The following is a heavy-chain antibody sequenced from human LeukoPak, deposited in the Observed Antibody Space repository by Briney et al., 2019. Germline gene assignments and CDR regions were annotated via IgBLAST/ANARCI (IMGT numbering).Heavy chain of an antibody. V-gene: IGHV4-39*07. D-gene: IGHD6-13*01. CDR2: IYYSGST. Sequence: SETLSLTCTVSGGSISSSSYYWGWIRQPPGKGLEWIGGIYYSGSTYYNPSLKGRVTISVDTSKNQFSLRLSSVTAADTAVYYCARFKSIAAAGPQFDYWGQGTLVTVSS. J-gene: IGHJ4*02. CDR3: ARFKSIAAAGPQFDY. CDR1: GGSISSSSYY.